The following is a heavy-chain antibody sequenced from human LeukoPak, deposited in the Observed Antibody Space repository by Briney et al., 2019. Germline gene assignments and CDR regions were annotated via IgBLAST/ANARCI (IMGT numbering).Heavy chain of an antibody. CDR3: ARGGYDILTGYPRPNYFDY. V-gene: IGHV1-69*13. Sequence: SVKVSCKASGGTFISYAMSWVRQAPGQGLEWMGGIIPIFGTANYAQKFQGRVTITADESTSTAYMELSSLRSEDTAVYYCARGGYDILTGYPRPNYFDYWGQGTLVTVSS. D-gene: IGHD3-9*01. J-gene: IGHJ4*02. CDR1: GGTFISYA. CDR2: IIPIFGTA.